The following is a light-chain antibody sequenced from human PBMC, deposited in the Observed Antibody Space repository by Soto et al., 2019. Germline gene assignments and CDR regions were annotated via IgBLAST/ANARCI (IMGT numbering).Light chain of an antibody. V-gene: IGLV2-14*01. CDR1: SSDVGGYNY. J-gene: IGLJ1*01. Sequence: QSALTQPASVSGSPGQSITISCTGTSSDVGGYNYVSWYQQHPGKAPKLMIYDVSNRPSGVSNRFSGSKPGNTASLTISGLQAEDEADYYSSSYTSSSTCVFGTGTKVTVL. CDR2: DVS. CDR3: SSYTSSSTCV.